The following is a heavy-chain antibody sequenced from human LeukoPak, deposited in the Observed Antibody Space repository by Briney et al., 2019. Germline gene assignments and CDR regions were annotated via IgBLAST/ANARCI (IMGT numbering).Heavy chain of an antibody. CDR2: ISSSSSYI. J-gene: IGHJ4*02. V-gene: IGHV3-21*01. D-gene: IGHD5-18*01. Sequence: PGGSLRLSCAASGFTFCSYSMNWVRQAPGKGLEWVSSISSSSSYIYYADSVKGRFTISRDNAKNSLYLQMNSLRAEDTAVYYCASIPWSAMVTGGRDYWGQGTLVTVSS. CDR1: GFTFCSYS. CDR3: ASIPWSAMVTGGRDY.